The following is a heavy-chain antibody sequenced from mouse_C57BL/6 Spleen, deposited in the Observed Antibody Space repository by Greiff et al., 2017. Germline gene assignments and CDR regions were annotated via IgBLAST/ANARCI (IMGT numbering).Heavy chain of an antibody. J-gene: IGHJ3*01. Sequence: EVQLQQSGPELVKPGASVKISCKASGYSFTGYYMHWVKQSSEKSLEWIGEINPSTGGTSYNQKFKGKATLTVDKSSSTAYMQLKSLTSEDSAVYYCARGEVTTELAYWGQGTLVTVSA. CDR2: INPSTGGT. D-gene: IGHD2-2*01. CDR3: ARGEVTTELAY. CDR1: GYSFTGYY. V-gene: IGHV1-43*01.